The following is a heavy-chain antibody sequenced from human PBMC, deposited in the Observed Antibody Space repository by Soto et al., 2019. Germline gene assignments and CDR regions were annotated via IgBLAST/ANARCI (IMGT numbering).Heavy chain of an antibody. CDR1: GGTFRSYV. CDR2: IIPMYGTT. J-gene: IGHJ4*02. CDR3: ARIVTLDWIDHC. Sequence: QVQLVQSGAEVKKPGSSVKVSCKASGGTFRSYVTSWVRQAPGQGLEWLGGIIPMYGTTYYAQTFQGRVSISADDSTSTAFMGLSRLGSEDTAVYYCARIVTLDWIDHCWGQGTLVTVSS. D-gene: IGHD1-1*01. V-gene: IGHV1-69*12.